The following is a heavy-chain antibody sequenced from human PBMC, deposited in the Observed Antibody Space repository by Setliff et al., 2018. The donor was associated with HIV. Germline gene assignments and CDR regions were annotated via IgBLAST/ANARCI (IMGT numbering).Heavy chain of an antibody. CDR1: GVTISSHF. CDR3: ARLRPSVADRSYFDH. J-gene: IGHJ4*02. V-gene: IGHV4-4*07. D-gene: IGHD6-19*01. CDR2: AYTGGST. Sequence: KTSETLSLTCSVSGVTISSHFWTWIRQPAGKGLEWIGRAYTGGSTNYNPSLKSRVSMSVDTSKNQFSLKLTSVTAADTAAYYCARLRPSVADRSYFDHWGQGTLVTVS.